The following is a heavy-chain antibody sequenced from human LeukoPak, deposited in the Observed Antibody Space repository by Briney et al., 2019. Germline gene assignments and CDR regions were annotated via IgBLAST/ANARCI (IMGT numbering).Heavy chain of an antibody. Sequence: ASVKVSCKASGGTFSSYAISWVRQAPGQGLEWMGGIIPIFGTANYAQKFQGRVTITTDESTSTAYMELSSLRSEDTAVYYCARGIGVATISRDKNHESKNWFDPWGQGTLVTVSS. CDR2: IIPIFGTA. CDR1: GGTFSSYA. V-gene: IGHV1-69*05. CDR3: ARGIGVATISRDKNHESKNWFDP. D-gene: IGHD5-12*01. J-gene: IGHJ5*02.